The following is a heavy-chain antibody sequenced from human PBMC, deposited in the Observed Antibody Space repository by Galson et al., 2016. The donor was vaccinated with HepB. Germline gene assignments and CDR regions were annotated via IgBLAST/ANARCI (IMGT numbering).Heavy chain of an antibody. J-gene: IGHJ4*02. V-gene: IGHV3-23*01. CDR3: ARRYDTPGYYYIDS. Sequence: SLRFSCAASGFTFSKYMLNWVRQAPGKGLEWVAAIGGSGGDTYYPDSLKGRFTISRDNSKNTLYLQINSLRAEDTAVYFCARRYDTPGYYYIDSWGQGTRVTVSS. CDR2: IGGSGGDT. D-gene: IGHD3-9*01. CDR1: GFTFSKYM.